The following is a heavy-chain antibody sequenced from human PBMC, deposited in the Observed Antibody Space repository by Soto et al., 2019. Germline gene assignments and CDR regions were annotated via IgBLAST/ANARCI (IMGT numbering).Heavy chain of an antibody. D-gene: IGHD3-16*01. CDR1: GFAFSNYA. Sequence: PGGSLRLSCSASGFAFSNYAMAWVRQAPGQGLEWISSLSGSGGNTYYADSVKGRFTISRDNSKNTLYLQMNSLRAEDTAVYYCSKDFYDYVWGNYFDYWGQGTLVTVSS. CDR2: LSGSGGNT. V-gene: IGHV3-23*01. CDR3: SKDFYDYVWGNYFDY. J-gene: IGHJ4*02.